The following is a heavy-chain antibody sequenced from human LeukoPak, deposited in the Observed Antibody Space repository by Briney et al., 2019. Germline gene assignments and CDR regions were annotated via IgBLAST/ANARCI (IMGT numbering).Heavy chain of an antibody. D-gene: IGHD3-9*01. Sequence: GGSLRLSCAASGFTFSSYGMHWVRQAPGKGLEWVAVIWYDGSNKYYADSVKGRFTVSRDNSKNTLYLQTNSPRAEDTAVYYCARDSLINYDILTGIFDYWGQGTLVTVSS. J-gene: IGHJ4*02. V-gene: IGHV3-33*01. CDR2: IWYDGSNK. CDR1: GFTFSSYG. CDR3: ARDSLINYDILTGIFDY.